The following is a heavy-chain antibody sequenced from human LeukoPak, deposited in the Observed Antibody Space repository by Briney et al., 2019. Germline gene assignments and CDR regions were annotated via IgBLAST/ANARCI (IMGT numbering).Heavy chain of an antibody. V-gene: IGHV1-18*01. D-gene: IGHD1-26*01. J-gene: IGHJ3*02. CDR2: ISAYNGNT. CDR1: GYTITSYG. Sequence: ASVKVSCKASGYTITSYGISWVRQAPGQGLEWMGWISAYNGNTNYAQKLQGRVTMTTDTSTSTAYMELRSLRSDDTAVYYCARDRRIVGDTGAFDIWGQGTMVTVSS. CDR3: ARDRRIVGDTGAFDI.